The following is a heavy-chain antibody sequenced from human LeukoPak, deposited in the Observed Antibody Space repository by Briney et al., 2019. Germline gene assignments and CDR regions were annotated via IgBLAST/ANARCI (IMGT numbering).Heavy chain of an antibody. CDR1: GFTFSSYG. V-gene: IGHV3-30*02. D-gene: IGHD6-19*01. CDR3: AKDLYSSGWYSPWYFDL. Sequence: GGSLRLSCAASGFTFSSYGMHWVRQAPGKGLEWVAFIRYDGSNKYYADSVKGRFTISRDNSKNTLHLQMNSLRVEDTAVYYCAKDLYSSGWYSPWYFDLWGRGTLVTVSS. CDR2: IRYDGSNK. J-gene: IGHJ2*01.